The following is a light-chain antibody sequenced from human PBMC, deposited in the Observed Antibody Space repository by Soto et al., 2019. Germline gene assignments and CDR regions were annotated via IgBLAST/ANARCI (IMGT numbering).Light chain of an antibody. J-gene: IGKJ4*01. CDR1: QSINSW. Sequence: DIQMTQSPSTLSASVGDRITITCRASQSINSWLAWYQQKPGKAPKLLIYNTSNLESGVPSRFSGSGSGTEFSLTISSLQPDDFATYYCQQYKSFPLTFGGGTKVEVK. CDR2: NTS. V-gene: IGKV1-5*01. CDR3: QQYKSFPLT.